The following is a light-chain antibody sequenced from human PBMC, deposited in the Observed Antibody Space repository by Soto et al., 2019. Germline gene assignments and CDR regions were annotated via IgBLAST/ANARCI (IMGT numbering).Light chain of an antibody. V-gene: IGKV1-5*01. J-gene: IGKJ1*01. CDR2: DAS. CDR3: QQYKSYSPWT. CDR1: QSISNL. Sequence: DIQMTQSPSTLSASVGDRVTITCRASQSISNLLAWYQQKPGKAPNLLIYDASSLESGVPSRFSGSGSGTEFTLTISSLQPDDFATYYCQQYKSYSPWTFGQGTKVESK.